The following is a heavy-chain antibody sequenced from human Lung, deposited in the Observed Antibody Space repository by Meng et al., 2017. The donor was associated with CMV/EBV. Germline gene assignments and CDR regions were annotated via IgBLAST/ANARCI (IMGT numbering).Heavy chain of an antibody. CDR2: IYHSGST. CDR3: ASFPPPGKQWLVTDY. V-gene: IGHV4-4*02. Sequence: VQRQRSGPGLVKPSGTLSLTCAVSGGSISSSNWWSWVRQPPGKGLEWIGEIYHSGSTNYNPSLKSRVTISVDKSKNQFSLKLSSVTAADTAVYYCASFPPPGKQWLVTDYWGQGTLVTVSS. D-gene: IGHD6-19*01. J-gene: IGHJ4*02. CDR1: GGSISSSNW.